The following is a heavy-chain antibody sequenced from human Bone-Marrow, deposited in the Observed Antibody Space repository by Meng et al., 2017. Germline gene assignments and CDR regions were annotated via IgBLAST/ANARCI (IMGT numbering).Heavy chain of an antibody. D-gene: IGHD3-22*01. CDR3: ARDMGYYDSSGYFDY. V-gene: IGHV3-74*01. J-gene: IGHJ4*02. Sequence: GGSLRLSCAASGFTFSSYWMHWVRQAPGKGLVWVSRINSDGSSTSYADSVKGRFTISRDNSKNTLYLQMNSLRAEDTAVYYCARDMGYYDSSGYFDYWGQGTLVTVSS. CDR1: GFTFSSYW. CDR2: INSDGSST.